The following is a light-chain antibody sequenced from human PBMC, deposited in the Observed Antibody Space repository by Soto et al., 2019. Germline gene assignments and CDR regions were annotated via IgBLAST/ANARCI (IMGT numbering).Light chain of an antibody. CDR3: SSYTSSSTPYV. Sequence: QSALTQPASVSGSPGQSITISCTGTSSDVSGYNYVSWYQQHPGKAPKLMIYEVSNRPSGVSNRFSGSKSGNTASLTISGLQAEDEADYYCSSYTSSSTPYVCGTGTKLTVL. CDR2: EVS. CDR1: SSDVSGYNY. V-gene: IGLV2-14*01. J-gene: IGLJ1*01.